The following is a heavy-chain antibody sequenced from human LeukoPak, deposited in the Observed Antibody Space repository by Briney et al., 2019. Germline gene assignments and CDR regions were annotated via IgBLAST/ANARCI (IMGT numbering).Heavy chain of an antibody. D-gene: IGHD3-22*01. J-gene: IGHJ4*02. V-gene: IGHV3-21*01. CDR1: GFTFSSYS. CDR2: ISSSSSYI. CDR3: ARGRHYYDSSGYFSFDY. Sequence: GGSLRLSCAASGFTFSSYSMNWVRQAPGKGLEWVSSISSSSSYIYYADSVKGRFTISRDNAKTSLYLQMNSLRAEDTAVYYCARGRHYYDSSGYFSFDYWGQGTLVTVSS.